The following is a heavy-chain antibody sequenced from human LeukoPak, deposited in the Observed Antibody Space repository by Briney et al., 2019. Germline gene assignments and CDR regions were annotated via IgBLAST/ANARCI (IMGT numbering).Heavy chain of an antibody. D-gene: IGHD6-13*01. CDR3: ARHFPMAAGGS. J-gene: IGHJ5*02. CDR2: ISSSGSTI. V-gene: IGHV3-48*03. Sequence: GGSLRLSCAASGFTFSSYEMNWVRQAPGKGLEWVSYISSSGSTIYYADSVKGRFTISRDNAKNSLYLQMSSLRAEDTAVYYCARHFPMAAGGSWGQGTLVTVSS. CDR1: GFTFSSYE.